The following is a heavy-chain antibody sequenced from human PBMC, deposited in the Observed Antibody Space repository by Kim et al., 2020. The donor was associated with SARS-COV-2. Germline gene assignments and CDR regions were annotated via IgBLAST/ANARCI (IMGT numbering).Heavy chain of an antibody. Sequence: ASVKVSCKASGYTFTSYGISWVRQAPGQGLEWMGWISAYNGNTNYAQKLQGRVTMTTDTSTSTAYMELRSLRSDDTAVYYCARDDQVVAATPQLSNWFDPWGQGTLVTVSS. J-gene: IGHJ5*02. CDR2: ISAYNGNT. CDR1: GYTFTSYG. D-gene: IGHD2-15*01. CDR3: ARDDQVVAATPQLSNWFDP. V-gene: IGHV1-18*01.